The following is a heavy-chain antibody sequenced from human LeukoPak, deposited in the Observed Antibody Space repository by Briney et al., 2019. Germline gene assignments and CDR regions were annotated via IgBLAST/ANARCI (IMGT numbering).Heavy chain of an antibody. D-gene: IGHD6-13*01. CDR3: ARGHREQQLMITYYYYYMDV. V-gene: IGHV1-8*01. CDR1: GYTFTSYD. CDR2: MNPNSGNT. Sequence: ASVKVSCKASGYTFTSYDINWVRQATGQGLEWMGWMNPNSGNTGYAQKFQGRVTMTRSTSISTAYMELSSLRSEDTAVYYCARGHREQQLMITYYYYYMDVWGKGTTVTVSS. J-gene: IGHJ6*03.